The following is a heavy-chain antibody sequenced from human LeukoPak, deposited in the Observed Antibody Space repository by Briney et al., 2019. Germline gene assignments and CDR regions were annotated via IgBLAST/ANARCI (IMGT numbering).Heavy chain of an antibody. Sequence: PSQTLSLTCTVSGGSISSGDYYWSWIRQPPGKGLEWIGYIYYSGSTYYNPSLKSRVTISVDTSKNQFSLKLSSVTAADTAVYYCARDWEVVVIPNYYYYYMDVWGKGTTVTVSS. V-gene: IGHV4-30-4*08. J-gene: IGHJ6*03. CDR1: GGSISSGDYY. CDR2: IYYSGST. CDR3: ARDWEVVVIPNYYYYYMDV. D-gene: IGHD3-22*01.